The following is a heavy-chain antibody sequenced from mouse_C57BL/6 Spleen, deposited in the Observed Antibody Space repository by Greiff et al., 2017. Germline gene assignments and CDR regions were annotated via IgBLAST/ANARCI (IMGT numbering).Heavy chain of an antibody. CDR2: ISSGSSTI. D-gene: IGHD4-1*01. Sequence: EVQLVESGGGLVKPGGSLKLSCAASGFTFSDYGMHWVRQAPEKGLEWVAYISSGSSTIYYADTVKGRFTISRDNAKNTLFLQMTSLRSEDTAMYYCARGTGKGYYAMDYWGQGTSVTVSS. J-gene: IGHJ4*01. V-gene: IGHV5-17*01. CDR1: GFTFSDYG. CDR3: ARGTGKGYYAMDY.